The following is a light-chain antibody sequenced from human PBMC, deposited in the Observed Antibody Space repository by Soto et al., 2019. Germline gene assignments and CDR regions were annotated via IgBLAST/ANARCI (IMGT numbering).Light chain of an antibody. J-gene: IGKJ5*01. V-gene: IGKV3-20*01. CDR3: QQYDNSIT. CDR1: QGVSSNN. Sequence: EIVLTQSPGTLSLSPGERATISCRASQGVSSNNLAWYHQKPGQTPRLLIYGASSRATGIPDRFSGSGSGTDFTLTISRLEPEDFAVYYCQQYDNSITFGQGTRLEIE. CDR2: GAS.